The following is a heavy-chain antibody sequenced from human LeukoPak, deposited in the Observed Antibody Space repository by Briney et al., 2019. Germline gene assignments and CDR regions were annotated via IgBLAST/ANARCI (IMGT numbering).Heavy chain of an antibody. V-gene: IGHV3-7*01. CDR3: ARRGYGGGGYYFDY. J-gene: IGHJ4*02. CDR2: IRQDGSEK. Sequence: QPGGSLRLSCVASGFTFSSYWMTWVRQAPGKGLEWVANIRQDGSEKYYVDSVKGRFTISRDNAKNSLYLQMNSLTAEDTAVYYCARRGYGGGGYYFDYWGQGTLVTVSS. D-gene: IGHD2-15*01. CDR1: GFTFSSYW.